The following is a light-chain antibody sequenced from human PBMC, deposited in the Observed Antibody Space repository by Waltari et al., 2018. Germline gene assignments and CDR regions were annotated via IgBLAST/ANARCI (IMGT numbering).Light chain of an antibody. CDR3: QQYNSYPRT. J-gene: IGKJ1*01. CDR1: QTISSW. V-gene: IGKV1-5*03. CDR2: KAS. Sequence: DIQMTQSPSTLSASVGDRVTVNCRASQTISSWLAWYQQKPGKAPKLLIYKASSLESGVPSRFSVSGSGTEFTLTISSLQPDDFAIYYCQQYNSYPRTFGQGTKVEI.